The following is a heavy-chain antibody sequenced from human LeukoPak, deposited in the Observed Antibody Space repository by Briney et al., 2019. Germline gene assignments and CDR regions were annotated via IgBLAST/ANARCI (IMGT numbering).Heavy chain of an antibody. D-gene: IGHD3-22*01. CDR3: ARIVRGYPD. Sequence: ASVKVSXXXSGYTFTGXXXXXXXQAPGQGLEWMGWINPNSGGTXXXQKXQGRXTMXRXTSISTAYMELSRLRSDDTAVYYCARIVRGYPDRGQGTLVTVSS. V-gene: IGHV1-2*02. J-gene: IGHJ4*02. CDR2: INPNSGGT. CDR1: GYTFTGXX.